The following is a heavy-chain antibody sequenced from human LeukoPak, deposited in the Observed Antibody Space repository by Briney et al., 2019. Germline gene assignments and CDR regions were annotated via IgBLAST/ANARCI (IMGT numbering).Heavy chain of an antibody. CDR3: ARGVYGSGSYHFDP. CDR1: GGSISSYY. J-gene: IGHJ5*02. D-gene: IGHD3-10*01. V-gene: IGHV4-39*07. CDR2: IYYSGST. Sequence: PSETLSLTCTVSGGSISSYYWGWIRQPPGKGLEWIGSIYYSGSTYYNPSLKSRVTISVDTSKNQFSLKLSSVTAADTAVYYCARGVYGSGSYHFDPWGQGTLVTVSS.